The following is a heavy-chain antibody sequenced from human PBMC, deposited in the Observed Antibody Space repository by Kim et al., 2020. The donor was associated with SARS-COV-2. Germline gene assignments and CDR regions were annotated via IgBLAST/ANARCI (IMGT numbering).Heavy chain of an antibody. Sequence: SETLSLTCAVYGGSFSGYYWSWIRQPPGKGLEWIGEINHSGSTNYNPSLKSRVTISVDTSKNQFSLKLSSVTAADTAVYYCARAESHLLRYFDWLSQPFDYLGQGTLVTVSS. D-gene: IGHD3-9*01. CDR1: GGSFSGYY. CDR2: INHSGST. CDR3: ARAESHLLRYFDWLSQPFDY. J-gene: IGHJ4*02. V-gene: IGHV4-34*01.